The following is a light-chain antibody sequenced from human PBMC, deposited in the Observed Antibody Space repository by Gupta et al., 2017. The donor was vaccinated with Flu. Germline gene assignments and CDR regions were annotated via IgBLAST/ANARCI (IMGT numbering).Light chain of an antibody. CDR1: QSVGTN. CDR3: QQYNDWPLWT. V-gene: IGKV3-15*01. CDR2: GAS. Sequence: EVVMTQSPTILSLSPGERVSLSCRASQSVGTNLAWYQQRPGQAPRVVIFGASTRATGIPVRFSGSGFGTEFTLTISSLQSEDLAVYYCQQYNDWPLWTVGQGTKVEIK. J-gene: IGKJ1*01.